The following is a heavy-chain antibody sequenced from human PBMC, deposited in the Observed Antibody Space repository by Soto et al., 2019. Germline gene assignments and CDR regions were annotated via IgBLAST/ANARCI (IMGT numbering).Heavy chain of an antibody. CDR1: GYSFTSYW. CDR3: AASCVGCGGFNYYGMDV. J-gene: IGHJ6*02. Sequence: GESLKISCKGSGYSFTSYWIGWVRQMPGKGLEWLGIIYPGDSDTRYSPSFQGQVTISADKSISTAYLQWSSLKASDAAVYYCAASCVGCGGFNYYGMDVWGQGTTVTVSS. V-gene: IGHV5-51*01. D-gene: IGHD2-21*01. CDR2: IYPGDSDT.